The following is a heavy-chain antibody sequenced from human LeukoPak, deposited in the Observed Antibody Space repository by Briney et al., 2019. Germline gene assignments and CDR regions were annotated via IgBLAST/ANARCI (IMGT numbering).Heavy chain of an antibody. V-gene: IGHV4-61*02. CDR3: ARGPYSYDSSGAFDI. D-gene: IGHD3-22*01. CDR1: GGSISSGTYY. Sequence: SETLSLTCTVSGGSISSGTYYWSWIRQPAGKGLEWIGRISSSGSTNYNPSLKSRVTISVDTSKNQFSLKLSSVTAADTAVYFCARGPYSYDSSGAFDIWGQGTMVTVSS. CDR2: ISSSGST. J-gene: IGHJ3*02.